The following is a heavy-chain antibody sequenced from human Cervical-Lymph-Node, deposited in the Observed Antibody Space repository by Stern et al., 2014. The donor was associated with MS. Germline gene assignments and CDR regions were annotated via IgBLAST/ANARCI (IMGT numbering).Heavy chain of an antibody. CDR2: SFPVFGTP. D-gene: IGHD6-13*01. V-gene: IGHV1-69*01. CDR3: ALSSETSDRWYSLGYDL. Sequence: LQLVEPGAEVTKPGSSGKASCKASGGTFSKFPSSWVRQAPGQVLEWMGGSFPVFGTPTYAQEFRGRVTITADVSTSTVYMELSSLRSDDTAVYYCALSSETSDRWYSLGYDLWGQGTLVTVSS. CDR1: GGTFSKFP. J-gene: IGHJ5*02.